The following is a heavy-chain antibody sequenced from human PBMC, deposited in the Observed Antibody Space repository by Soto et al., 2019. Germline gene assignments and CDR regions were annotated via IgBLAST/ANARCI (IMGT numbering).Heavy chain of an antibody. CDR1: GNSVSNNSAA. CDR2: TYYRSKWYN. V-gene: IGHV6-1*01. CDR3: ARGGAAATSYYYYGMDV. Sequence: SQTLSLTCVLSGNSVSNNSAAWSWIRQPRSIRGEWLGRTYYRSKWYNDYAVSVKSRITINPDTSKNQFSLQLNSVTPEDTAVYYCARGGAAATSYYYYGMDVWGQGTTVTVSS. J-gene: IGHJ6*02. D-gene: IGHD6-13*01.